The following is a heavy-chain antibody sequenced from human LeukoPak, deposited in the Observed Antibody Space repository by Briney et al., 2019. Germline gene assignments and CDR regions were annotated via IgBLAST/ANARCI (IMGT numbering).Heavy chain of an antibody. CDR1: GYTFTSYG. J-gene: IGHJ4*02. CDR2: ISAYNGNT. Sequence: ASVKVSCKASGYTFTSYGISWVRQAPGQGLEWMGWISAYNGNTNYAQKLQGRVTMTTDTSTSTAYMELRSLRSDDTAVYYCARDRGGSYYPYFFDYWGQGTLVTVSS. D-gene: IGHD1-26*01. V-gene: IGHV1-18*01. CDR3: ARDRGGSYYPYFFDY.